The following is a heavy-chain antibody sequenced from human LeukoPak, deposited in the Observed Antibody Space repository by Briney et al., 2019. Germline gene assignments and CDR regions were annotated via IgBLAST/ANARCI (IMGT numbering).Heavy chain of an antibody. J-gene: IGHJ4*02. CDR3: ARTNTVYGDFDY. V-gene: IGHV3-53*01. CDR2: IFPDGRT. D-gene: IGHD2/OR15-2a*01. CDR1: GLTATDNY. Sequence: GGSLRLSCPPSGLTATDNYFSWVRQAPGKGLEGVSVIFPDGRTYHADSVKGRFTISRDRPKNTLLLQMNSLRADDTALYHCARTNTVYGDFDYWGQGILVTVSS.